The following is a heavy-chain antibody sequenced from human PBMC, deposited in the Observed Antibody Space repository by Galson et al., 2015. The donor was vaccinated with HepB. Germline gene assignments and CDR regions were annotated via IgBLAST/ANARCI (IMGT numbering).Heavy chain of an antibody. CDR2: INHSGST. CDR1: GGSFSGYY. J-gene: IGHJ4*02. CDR3: ARVGGDCSSTSCHKDY. D-gene: IGHD2-2*01. V-gene: IGHV4-34*01. Sequence: SETLSLTCAVYGGSFSGYYWSWIRQPPGKGLEWIGEINHSGSTNYNPSLKSRVTISVDTSKNQFSLKLSSVTAADTAVYYCARVGGDCSSTSCHKDYWGQGTLVTVSS.